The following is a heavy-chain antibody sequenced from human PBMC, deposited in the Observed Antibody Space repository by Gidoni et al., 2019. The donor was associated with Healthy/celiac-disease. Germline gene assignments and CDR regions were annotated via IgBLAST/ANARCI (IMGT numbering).Heavy chain of an antibody. Sequence: EVQLVESGGGLVKPGGSLRLSCAASGFTFSNAWVSGVRQAPGKGLGGVGRIKSKPDVGTTATAEPVKGESTISKDIQKTTRYLQLTSLKTEDTAVYYCTTGDGGPVTTGGMADYWGQGPLVTVPS. D-gene: IGHD4-4*01. CDR2: IKSKPDVGTT. V-gene: IGHV3-15*01. J-gene: IGHJ4*02. CDR1: GFTFSNAW. CDR3: TTGDGGPVTTGGMADY.